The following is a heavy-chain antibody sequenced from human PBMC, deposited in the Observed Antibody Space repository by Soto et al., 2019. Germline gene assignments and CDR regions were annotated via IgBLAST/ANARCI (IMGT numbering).Heavy chain of an antibody. CDR2: IWYDGSNK. J-gene: IGHJ6*02. V-gene: IGHV3-33*01. D-gene: IGHD5-18*01. CDR3: ARDFVGEYSYGYYYYYYGMDV. Sequence: PGGSLRLSCAASGFTFSSYGMHWVRQAPGKGLEWVAVIWYDGSNKYYADSVKGRFTISRDNSKNTLYLQMNSLRAEDTAVYYCARDFVGEYSYGYYYYYYGMDVWGQGTTVTVS. CDR1: GFTFSSYG.